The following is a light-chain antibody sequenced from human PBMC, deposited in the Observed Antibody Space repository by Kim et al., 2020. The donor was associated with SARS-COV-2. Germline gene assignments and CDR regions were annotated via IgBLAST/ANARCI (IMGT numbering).Light chain of an antibody. CDR3: QTWDSSSRHVV. Sequence: PGTTASITCSGDKLGDKYASWYQQKPGRSPVLVVYKDNKRPSGIPERFSGSNSGNTATLTISGTRAMDDADYYCQTWDSSSRHVVFGGGTKLTVL. CDR1: KLGDKY. J-gene: IGLJ2*01. CDR2: KDN. V-gene: IGLV3-1*01.